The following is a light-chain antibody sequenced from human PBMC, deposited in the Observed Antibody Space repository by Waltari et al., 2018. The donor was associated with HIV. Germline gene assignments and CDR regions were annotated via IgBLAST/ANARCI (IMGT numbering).Light chain of an antibody. V-gene: IGLV2-14*03. J-gene: IGLJ2*01. CDR1: SRDVGGYNY. CDR2: DVS. CDR3: NSYTTSSTLHVV. Sequence: QSALTQPASVSGSPGQSITISCTGTSRDVGGYNYVSWYQHHPGKAPKLSIYDVSNRPSGVSNRFSGSKSGNTASLTISGLQAEDEADYYCNSYTTSSTLHVVFGGGTKLTVL.